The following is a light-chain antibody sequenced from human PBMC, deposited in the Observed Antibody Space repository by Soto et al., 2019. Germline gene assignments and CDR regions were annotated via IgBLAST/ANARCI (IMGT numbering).Light chain of an antibody. Sequence: QSALTQPASVSGSPGQSIAISCTGTSSDVGNYNLVSWYQQHSGKAPKLMIYEGTKRPSGVSDRFSGSKSGNTASLTISGLQAEDEADYYCCSYASTGTYVFETGTQLTVL. CDR3: CSYASTGTYV. V-gene: IGLV2-23*01. CDR1: SSDVGNYNL. CDR2: EGT. J-gene: IGLJ1*01.